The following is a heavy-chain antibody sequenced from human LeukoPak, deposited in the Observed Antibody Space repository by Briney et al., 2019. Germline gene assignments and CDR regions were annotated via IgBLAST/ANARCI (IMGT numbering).Heavy chain of an antibody. CDR2: TYYRSKWYN. CDR1: GDNISSKSVA. V-gene: IGHV6-1*01. D-gene: IGHD3/OR15-3a*01. Sequence: SQTLSLTCAISGDNISSKSVAWNWIRQSPSRGLEWLGRTYYRSKWYNDYAVSMKSRITINPDTSKNQFSLQLNSVTPEDTAVYYCARTRGAEIGPDYWGQGTLVTVSS. J-gene: IGHJ4*02. CDR3: ARTRGAEIGPDY.